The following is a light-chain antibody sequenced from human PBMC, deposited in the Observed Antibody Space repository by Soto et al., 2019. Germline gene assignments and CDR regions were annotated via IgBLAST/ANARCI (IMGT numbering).Light chain of an antibody. CDR1: SGSIGSSY. V-gene: IGLV6-57*01. CDR3: QSYDTSNPLV. J-gene: IGLJ2*01. CDR2: EDN. Sequence: NFMLTQPHSVSESPGKKVTISCTRSSGSIGSSYVQWYQQRPGSSPTTVIFEDNQRPTGVPVRFSGSIDSSSNSASLVISGLRTEDEADYYCQSYDTSNPLVFGGGTKLTVL.